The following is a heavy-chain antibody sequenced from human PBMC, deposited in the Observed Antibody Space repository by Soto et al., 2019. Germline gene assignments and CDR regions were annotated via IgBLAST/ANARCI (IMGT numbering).Heavy chain of an antibody. Sequence: ASVKVSCKASGYLFTAYSMHWVRLAPGQGLEWMGVVNPSGGSTKYAQNFQGRVTVTRDTFTTTIYMELSSLRSDDTAIYYCAREENCSGGTCYSEYFHRWGQGTLVTVSS. J-gene: IGHJ1*01. D-gene: IGHD2-15*01. CDR1: GYLFTAYS. V-gene: IGHV1-46*01. CDR3: AREENCSGGTCYSEYFHR. CDR2: VNPSGGST.